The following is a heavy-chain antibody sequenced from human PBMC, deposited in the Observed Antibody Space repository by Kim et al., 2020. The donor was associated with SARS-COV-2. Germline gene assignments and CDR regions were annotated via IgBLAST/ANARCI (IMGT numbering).Heavy chain of an antibody. J-gene: IGHJ1*01. Sequence: GGSLRLSCAASGFTFRRYGVHWVRQAPGKGPEWVAVIWYDVNNVYYGDSVKGRFTISRDNYKNTVYLQMNSLRAEDTAVYYCAREEEDGRGCLGDHWGQGTLVPVS. CDR3: AREEEDGRGCLGDH. CDR2: IWYDVNNV. CDR1: GFTFRRYG. V-gene: IGHV3-33*01. D-gene: IGHD6-19*01.